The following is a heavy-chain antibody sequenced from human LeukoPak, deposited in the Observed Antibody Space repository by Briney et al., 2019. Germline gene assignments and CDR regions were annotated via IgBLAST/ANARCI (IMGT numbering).Heavy chain of an antibody. CDR1: GYTFPSYD. V-gene: IGHV1-8*01. J-gene: IGHJ4*02. Sequence: GASVTVSCQASGYTFPSYDINWVRPATGKGLEWMGWMNSKSCNTGYAQKLQGRVTMTRNTSISTAYMELSSLRSEDTAVYYCARSGEVVFDYWGQGTLVTVSS. CDR2: MNSKSCNT. CDR3: ARSGEVVFDY. D-gene: IGHD3-3*01.